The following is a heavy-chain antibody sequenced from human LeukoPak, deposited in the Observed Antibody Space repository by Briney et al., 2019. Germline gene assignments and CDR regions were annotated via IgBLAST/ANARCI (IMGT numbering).Heavy chain of an antibody. CDR1: GFTLSSYA. CDR3: ARGGWGAKYYDILTGSSDYDY. V-gene: IGHV3-64*01. Sequence: KTGGSLRLSCAASGFTLSSYAMHWVRQAPGKGLEYVSAISSNGGSTYYANSVKGRFTISRDNSKNTLYLQMGSLRAEDMAVYYCARGGWGAKYYDILTGSSDYDYWGQGTLVTVSS. D-gene: IGHD3-9*01. CDR2: ISSNGGST. J-gene: IGHJ4*02.